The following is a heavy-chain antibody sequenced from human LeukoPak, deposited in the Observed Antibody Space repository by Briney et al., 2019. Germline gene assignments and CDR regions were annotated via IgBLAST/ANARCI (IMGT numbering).Heavy chain of an antibody. J-gene: IGHJ4*02. CDR1: GFTFSSYA. CDR2: ISYDGSSK. CDR3: AKTTAGYSSGRYPGWPVDY. D-gene: IGHD6-19*01. V-gene: IGHV3-30*01. Sequence: PGRSLRLSCAASGFTFSSYAMHWVRQAPGKGLEWVAVISYDGSSKYYADSVKGRFTISRDNSKNTLYLQMNSLRAEDTAVYYCAKTTAGYSSGRYPGWPVDYWGQGTLVTVSS.